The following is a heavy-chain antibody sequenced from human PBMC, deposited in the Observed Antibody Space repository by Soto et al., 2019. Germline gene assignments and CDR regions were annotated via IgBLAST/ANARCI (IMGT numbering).Heavy chain of an antibody. CDR1: GGSISSYY. Sequence: QVQLQESGPGLVKPSETLSPTCTVSGGSISSYYWSWIRQPPGKGLEWIGYIYYSGSTNYNPSLKSRVTISVDTSKNQFSLKLSSVTAADTAVYYCARGGIVATMVRGVHDYWGQGTLVTVSS. J-gene: IGHJ4*02. CDR3: ARGGIVATMVRGVHDY. V-gene: IGHV4-59*01. CDR2: IYYSGST. D-gene: IGHD3-10*01.